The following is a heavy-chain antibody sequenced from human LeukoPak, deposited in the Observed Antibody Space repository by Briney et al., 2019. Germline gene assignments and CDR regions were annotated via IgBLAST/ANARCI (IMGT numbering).Heavy chain of an antibody. D-gene: IGHD6-25*01. Sequence: SETLSLTCAVYGGSFSGYYWSWIRQPPGKGLEWIGEINHSGSTNYNPSLKSRVTISVDTSKNQFSLKLSSVTAADTAVYYCARASGPAMPYYFDYWGQGTLVTVSS. CDR3: ARASGPAMPYYFDY. CDR1: GGSFSGYY. V-gene: IGHV4-34*01. CDR2: INHSGST. J-gene: IGHJ4*02.